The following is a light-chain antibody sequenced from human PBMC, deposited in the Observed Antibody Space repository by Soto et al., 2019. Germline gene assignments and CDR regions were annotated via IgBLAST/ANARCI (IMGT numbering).Light chain of an antibody. CDR1: SGTNY. J-gene: IGLJ1*01. V-gene: IGLV1-47*01. Sequence: QTVVTQSPSASGTPGQTVTISCSGSSGTNYVYWYQQLPGTAPKLLIYRNNQRPSGVPDRFSGSKSGTSASLAISGLRSEDEADYYCAAWDDSLSGFYVFGTGTKVTVL. CDR2: RNN. CDR3: AAWDDSLSGFYV.